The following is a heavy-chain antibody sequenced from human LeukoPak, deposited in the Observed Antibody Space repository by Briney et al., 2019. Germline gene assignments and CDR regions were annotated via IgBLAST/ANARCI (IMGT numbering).Heavy chain of an antibody. CDR2: ISNDGSNK. CDR1: GFTFSTYG. CDR3: TTSGRYSGYDSPFRY. J-gene: IGHJ4*02. V-gene: IGHV3-30*03. D-gene: IGHD5-12*01. Sequence: GRSLRLSCAASGFTFSTYGMHWVRQAPGKGLEWVAVISNDGSNKLYADSVKGRFTISRDDSKNTLYLQMNSLKTEDTAVYYCTTSGRYSGYDSPFRYWGQGTLVTVSS.